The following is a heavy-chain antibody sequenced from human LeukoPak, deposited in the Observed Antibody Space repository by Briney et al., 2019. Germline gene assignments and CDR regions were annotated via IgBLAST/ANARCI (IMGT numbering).Heavy chain of an antibody. V-gene: IGHV3-48*02. CDR3: ARDQRYAFDY. CDR2: IRTSAEGANYA. Sequence: GGSLRLSCATSGFTFTDYPMNWVRQAPGKGLEWVSNIRTSAEGANYAYYADSVKGRVTISRDDAKNTLYLQMNSLRDDDTAVYYCARDQRYAFDYWGQGIPVAVSS. CDR1: GFTFTDYP. J-gene: IGHJ4*02. D-gene: IGHD3-9*01.